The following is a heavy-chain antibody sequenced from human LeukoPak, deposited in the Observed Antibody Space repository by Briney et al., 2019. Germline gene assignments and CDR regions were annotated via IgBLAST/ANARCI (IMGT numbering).Heavy chain of an antibody. CDR3: ARVLDGKGFDY. Sequence: PGGSLRLSCAASGFPFSTYWMSWVRQAPGKGLEWVANINQDGTEKYYVDSVKGRFTISRDYAKNSLYLQMNSLRAEDTAVYYCARVLDGKGFDYWGQGTLVTVSS. D-gene: IGHD4-23*01. CDR1: GFPFSTYW. CDR2: INQDGTEK. V-gene: IGHV3-7*01. J-gene: IGHJ4*02.